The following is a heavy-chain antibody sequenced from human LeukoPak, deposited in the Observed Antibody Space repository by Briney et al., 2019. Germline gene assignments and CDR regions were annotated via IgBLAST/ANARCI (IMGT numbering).Heavy chain of an antibody. Sequence: GASVKVSCKVSGYTLTELSMHWVRQAPGKGLGWMGGFDPEDGETIYAQKFQGRVTMTEDTSTDTAYMELSSLRSEDTAVYYCAIQGYYYCGMDVWGQGTTVTVSS. CDR1: GYTLTELS. CDR2: FDPEDGET. CDR3: AIQGYYYCGMDV. V-gene: IGHV1-24*01. D-gene: IGHD1-1*01. J-gene: IGHJ6*02.